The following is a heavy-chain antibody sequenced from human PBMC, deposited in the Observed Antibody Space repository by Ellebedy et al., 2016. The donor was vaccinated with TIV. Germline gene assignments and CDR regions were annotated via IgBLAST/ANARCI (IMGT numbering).Heavy chain of an antibody. CDR3: ARDGAYGDYAPGQYGMDV. D-gene: IGHD4-17*01. V-gene: IGHV3-7*03. J-gene: IGHJ6*02. CDR2: INQDGSDK. Sequence: GESLKISCVVSGFSFRSYWMTWVRQAPGKGLEWVANINQDGSDKYYVDSVRGRFTISRDNAKNSLNLQLNSLRDEDTAVYYCARDGAYGDYAPGQYGMDVWGQGTTVIVS. CDR1: GFSFRSYW.